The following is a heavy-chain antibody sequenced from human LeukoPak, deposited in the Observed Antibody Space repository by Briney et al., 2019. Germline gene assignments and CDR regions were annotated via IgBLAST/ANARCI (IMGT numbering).Heavy chain of an antibody. CDR3: ARAAMAASDTRYFIL. Sequence: ASVKVSCKASGYTFTSYGISWVRQAPGQGLEWMGWISGYNGNTNYAQNLQDRVTMTTDTSTSTAYMELRSLRSGDTAVYFCARAAMAASDTRYFILWGQGTLVTVSS. V-gene: IGHV1-18*01. J-gene: IGHJ1*01. CDR1: GYTFTSYG. D-gene: IGHD6-13*01. CDR2: ISGYNGNT.